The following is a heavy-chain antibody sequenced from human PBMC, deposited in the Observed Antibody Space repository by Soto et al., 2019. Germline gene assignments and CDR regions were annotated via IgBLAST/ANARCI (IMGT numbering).Heavy chain of an antibody. Sequence: GGSLRLSCAASEFTFSSSAMNWVRQAPGQGLEWVSAISGSGSYTYYADSVKGRFTISRDNSKSTLYLYLSRLRAEDTAVYYCAYSSTPFDYWGQGTLVTVSS. CDR1: EFTFSSSA. CDR3: AYSSTPFDY. D-gene: IGHD6-13*01. J-gene: IGHJ4*02. CDR2: ISGSGSYT. V-gene: IGHV3-23*01.